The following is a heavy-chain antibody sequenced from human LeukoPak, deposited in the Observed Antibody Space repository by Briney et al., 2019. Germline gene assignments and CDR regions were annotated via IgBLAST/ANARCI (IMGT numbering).Heavy chain of an antibody. V-gene: IGHV1-18*01. J-gene: IGHJ1*01. Sequence: ASVKVSCKASGYTFTSYGISWVRQAPGQGLEWMGRISAYNGNTNYAQKLQGRVTMTTDTSTSTAYMELRSLTSDDTAVYYCARDKAVTTELTQYFHHWGQGTLVTVSS. CDR2: ISAYNGNT. CDR1: GYTFTSYG. D-gene: IGHD4-11*01. CDR3: ARDKAVTTELTQYFHH.